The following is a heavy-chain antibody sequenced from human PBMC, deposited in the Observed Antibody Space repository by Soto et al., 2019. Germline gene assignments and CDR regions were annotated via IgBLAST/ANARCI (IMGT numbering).Heavy chain of an antibody. J-gene: IGHJ4*02. V-gene: IGHV3-23*01. Sequence: LRLSCAASGFTFSSYAMSWVRQAPGKGLEWVSAISGSGGSTYYADSVKGRFTISRDDSKNTLYLQMNSLRAEDTAVYYCAKMSGQQLGRAYYFDYWGQGTLVTVSS. D-gene: IGHD6-13*01. CDR2: ISGSGGST. CDR3: AKMSGQQLGRAYYFDY. CDR1: GFTFSSYA.